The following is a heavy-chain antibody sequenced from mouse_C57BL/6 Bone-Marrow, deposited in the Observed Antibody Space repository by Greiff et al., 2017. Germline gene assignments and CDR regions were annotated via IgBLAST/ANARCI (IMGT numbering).Heavy chain of an antibody. CDR1: GFTFSSYG. CDR2: ISSGGSYT. Sequence: EVQVVESGGDLVKPGGSLKLSCAASGFTFSSYGMSWVRQTPDKRLEWVATISSGGSYTYYPDSVKGRFTIARDNAKNTLYLQMSSLKSEDTAMYYCARVYYDYPDYWGQGTTLTVSS. D-gene: IGHD2-4*01. J-gene: IGHJ2*01. CDR3: ARVYYDYPDY. V-gene: IGHV5-6*01.